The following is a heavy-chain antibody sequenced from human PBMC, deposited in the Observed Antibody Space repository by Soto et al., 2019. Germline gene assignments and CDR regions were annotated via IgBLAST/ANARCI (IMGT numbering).Heavy chain of an antibody. J-gene: IGHJ4*02. CDR2: IYYSGNT. Sequence: SETLSLTCAVSGGSISSGGYYWSWIRQPPGRGPEWIGSIYYSGNTYYKPSLKSRVSISIDTSRNQFSLKLTSVTAADTGVYYCASSSPFHYWGPGILVTVSS. D-gene: IGHD6-6*01. CDR3: ASSSPFHY. CDR1: GGSISSGGYY. V-gene: IGHV4-39*01.